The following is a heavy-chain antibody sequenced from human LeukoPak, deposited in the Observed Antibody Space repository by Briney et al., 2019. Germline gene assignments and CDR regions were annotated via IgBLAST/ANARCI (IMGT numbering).Heavy chain of an antibody. Sequence: ASVKVSCKASGYTFTSYGISWVRQAPGQGLEWMGWISAYNGNTNYAQKLQGRVTMTTDTSTSTAYMELSSLRSEDTAVYYCARAPTGGYCTNGVCSWNWFDPWGQGTLVTVSS. V-gene: IGHV1-18*01. CDR1: GYTFTSYG. D-gene: IGHD2-8*01. CDR2: ISAYNGNT. J-gene: IGHJ5*02. CDR3: ARAPTGGYCTNGVCSWNWFDP.